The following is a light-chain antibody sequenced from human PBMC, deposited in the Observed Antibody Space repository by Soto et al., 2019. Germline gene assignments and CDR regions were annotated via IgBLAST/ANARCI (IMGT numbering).Light chain of an antibody. CDR2: EGT. CDR1: SSDVGSYDL. V-gene: IGLV2-23*01. J-gene: IGLJ1*01. CDR3: YSYAGDSLYV. Sequence: QSVLTQPPSASGTPGQRVTISCTGTSSDVGSYDLVSWYQHHPGKVPKLMVYEGTKRPSGVSDRFSGSKSGNTASLTISGLQAEDEADYYCYSYAGDSLYVFGTGTKLTVL.